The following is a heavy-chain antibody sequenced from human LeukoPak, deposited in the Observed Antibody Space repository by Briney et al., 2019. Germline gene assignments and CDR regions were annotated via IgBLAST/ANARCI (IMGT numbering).Heavy chain of an antibody. Sequence: GASVKVSCKASGGTSSSYAISWVRQAPGQGLEWMGGIIPIFGTANYAQKFQGRVTITTDESTTTAYMELSSLRSEDTAVYYCARGPRNWFDPWGQGTLVTVSS. CDR3: ARGPRNWFDP. CDR1: GGTSSSYA. V-gene: IGHV1-69*05. J-gene: IGHJ5*02. CDR2: IIPIFGTA.